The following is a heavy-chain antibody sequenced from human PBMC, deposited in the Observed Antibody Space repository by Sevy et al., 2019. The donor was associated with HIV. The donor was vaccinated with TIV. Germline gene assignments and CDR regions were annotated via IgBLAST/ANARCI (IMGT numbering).Heavy chain of an antibody. J-gene: IGHJ4*02. D-gene: IGHD3-3*01. CDR2: ISSSSSYI. CDR3: ARGVRDFWSGYPDY. V-gene: IGHV3-21*01. CDR1: GFTFSSYS. Sequence: GGSLRLSCAASGFTFSSYSMNWVRQAPGKGLEWVSSISSSSSYIYYADSVKGRFTISRDNAKNQLYLQMNSLRAEDTAVYYCARGVRDFWSGYPDYWGQGTLVTVSS.